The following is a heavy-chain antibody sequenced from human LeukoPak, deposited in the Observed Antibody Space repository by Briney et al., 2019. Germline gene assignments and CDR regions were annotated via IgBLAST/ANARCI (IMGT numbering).Heavy chain of an antibody. CDR1: GYTFTGYY. CDR2: INPNSGGT. D-gene: IGHD3-10*01. CDR3: ARAGKLMITMVRGALASKKGFDI. J-gene: IGHJ3*02. Sequence: GASVKVSCKAAGYTFTGYYMHWVRQVPGQGLEWMGWINPNSGGTNYAQKFQGRVTMTRDTSISTAYMELSRLRSDDTAVYYCARAGKLMITMVRGALASKKGFDIWGQGTMVTVSS. V-gene: IGHV1-2*02.